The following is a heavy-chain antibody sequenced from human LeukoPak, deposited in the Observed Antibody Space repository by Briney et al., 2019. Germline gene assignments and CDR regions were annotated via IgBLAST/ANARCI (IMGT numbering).Heavy chain of an antibody. CDR3: ARDSPGWGGFDY. V-gene: IGHV3-48*01. CDR2: ISRSSSAI. CDR1: GFTFSTYN. Sequence: PGGSLRLSCAASGFTFSTYNMNWVRQAPGKGLEWVPYISRSSSAIFYADSVKGRFTISRDDAKKSLYLQLNSLSAEDTAVYYCARDSPGWGGFDYWGQGTLVTVSS. D-gene: IGHD3-10*01. J-gene: IGHJ4*02.